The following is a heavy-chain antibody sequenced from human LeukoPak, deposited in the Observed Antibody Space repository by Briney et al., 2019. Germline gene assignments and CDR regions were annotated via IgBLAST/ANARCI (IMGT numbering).Heavy chain of an antibody. V-gene: IGHV3-30*02. CDR1: GFTFSTYG. CDR3: AVRGLALAGIDY. CDR2: IRYDGSNK. Sequence: PGGSLRLSCAASGFTFSTYGMHWVRQAPGKGLEWVAFIRYDGSNKYYADSVKGRFTISRDNSKNTLYLQMNSLRAEDTAVYYCAVRGLALAGIDYWGQGTLVTVSS. J-gene: IGHJ4*02. D-gene: IGHD6-19*01.